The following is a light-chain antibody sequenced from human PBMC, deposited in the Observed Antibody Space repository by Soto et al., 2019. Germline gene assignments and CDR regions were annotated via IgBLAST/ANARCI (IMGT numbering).Light chain of an antibody. V-gene: IGKV1-5*01. CDR3: QQYTNTNNPWL. CDR2: DAS. Sequence: IQMTQYPSTLSASVGDRVTITCRASQSISSWLAWYQQKPGKAPKLLIYDASSLESGVPSRFSGSGSGTEFTLIISGLQPDDSATYYCQQYTNTNNPWLFGQGTKV. J-gene: IGKJ2*01. CDR1: QSISSW.